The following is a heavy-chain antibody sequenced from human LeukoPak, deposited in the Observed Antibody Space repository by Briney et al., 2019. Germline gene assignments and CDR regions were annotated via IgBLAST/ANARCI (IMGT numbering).Heavy chain of an antibody. CDR2: ISSNGGST. J-gene: IGHJ4*02. V-gene: IGHV3-64D*09. Sequence: GGSLRLSCSASGFTFSSFDMHWVRRAPGQGLEYVSAISSNGGSTYYADSVKGRFTISRDNSKNTLYLQMSSLRAEDTAVYYCVTTPFIVAGLSFDSWGEGTLVTVSS. CDR3: VTTPFIVAGLSFDS. CDR1: GFTFSSFD. D-gene: IGHD6-19*01.